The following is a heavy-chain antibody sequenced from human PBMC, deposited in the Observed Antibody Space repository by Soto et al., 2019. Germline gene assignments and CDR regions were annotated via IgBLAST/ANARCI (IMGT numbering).Heavy chain of an antibody. CDR3: AREVYSSTYFDS. J-gene: IGHJ4*02. CDR2: VYWDDDH. CDR1: GFSLSSSGVG. Sequence: QITLRESGPTLVRPTQTLTLTCTFSGFSLSSSGVGVGWIRQPPGKALEWLALVYWDDDHRYSPSLKTRLTIIKDISKNQGILTMTKLDPADTATYYCAREVYSSTYFDSWGQGTLVTVSS. V-gene: IGHV2-5*02. D-gene: IGHD6-13*01.